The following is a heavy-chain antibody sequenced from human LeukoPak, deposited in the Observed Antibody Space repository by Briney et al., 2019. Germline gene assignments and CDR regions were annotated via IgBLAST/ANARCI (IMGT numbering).Heavy chain of an antibody. CDR1: GFTSSDYY. Sequence: GGSLRLSCAASGFTSSDYYMSWIRQAPGKGLEWVSYISSSGSTIYYADSVKGRFTISRDDAKNSLYLQMNSLRAEDTAVYYCARDLTSSSTAYFQHWGQGTLVTVSS. V-gene: IGHV3-11*04. D-gene: IGHD6-6*01. CDR3: ARDLTSSSTAYFQH. J-gene: IGHJ1*01. CDR2: ISSSGSTI.